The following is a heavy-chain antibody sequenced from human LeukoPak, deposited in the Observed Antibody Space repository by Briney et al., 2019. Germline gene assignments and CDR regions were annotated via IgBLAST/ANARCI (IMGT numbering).Heavy chain of an antibody. Sequence: ASVKVSCKASGYTFTSYGISWVRQAPGQRLEWMGWINAGNGNTKYSQKFQGRVTITRDTSASTAYMELSSLRSEDTAVYYCARVGVSSSFDYWGQGTLVTVSS. CDR3: ARVGVSSSFDY. V-gene: IGHV1-3*01. CDR1: GYTFTSYG. J-gene: IGHJ4*02. CDR2: INAGNGNT. D-gene: IGHD6-13*01.